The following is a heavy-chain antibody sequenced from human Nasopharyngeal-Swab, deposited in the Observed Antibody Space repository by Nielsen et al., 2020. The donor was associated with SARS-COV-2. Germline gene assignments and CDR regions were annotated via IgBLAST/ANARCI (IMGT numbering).Heavy chain of an antibody. CDR1: VYTFTGYS. D-gene: IGHD5-18*01. J-gene: IGHJ5*02. V-gene: IGHV1-2*06. Sequence: SVQVSCKASVYTFTGYSMHWVRQAPGQGLEWMGRINPNSGGTNYAQKFQGRVTMTRDTSISTAYMGLSRLRSDDTAVYYCAREPRYSYGLFDPWGQGTLVTVSS. CDR2: INPNSGGT. CDR3: AREPRYSYGLFDP.